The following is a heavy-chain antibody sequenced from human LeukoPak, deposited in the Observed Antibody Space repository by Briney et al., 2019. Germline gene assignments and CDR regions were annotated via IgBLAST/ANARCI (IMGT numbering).Heavy chain of an antibody. CDR1: GFTFSSYG. D-gene: IGHD3-22*01. J-gene: IGHJ4*02. CDR2: IRYDGSNK. CDR3: AKDHYYDSSAFDY. Sequence: PGGSLRLSCAASGFTFSSYGMHWVRQAPGKGLEWVAFIRYDGSNKYYADSVKGRFTISRDNSKNTLYLQMNSLRAEDTAVYYCAKDHYYDSSAFDYWGQGTLVTVSS. V-gene: IGHV3-30*02.